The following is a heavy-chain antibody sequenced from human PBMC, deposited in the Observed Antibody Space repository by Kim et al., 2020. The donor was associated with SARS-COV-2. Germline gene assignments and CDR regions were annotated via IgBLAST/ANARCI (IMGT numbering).Heavy chain of an antibody. CDR1: GGSISSYF. CDR3: AGGTLWPGDPFDF. V-gene: IGHV4-4*07. Sequence: SETLSLTCTVSGGSISSYFWSWIRQPAGKGLEWIGRVYTSGNSIYNPSLKSRLTMSVDTSKNQFSLQLNSVTAADTAVYYCAGGTLWPGDPFDFCGRGTLVTVSS. D-gene: IGHD4-17*01. CDR2: VYTSGNS. J-gene: IGHJ4*02.